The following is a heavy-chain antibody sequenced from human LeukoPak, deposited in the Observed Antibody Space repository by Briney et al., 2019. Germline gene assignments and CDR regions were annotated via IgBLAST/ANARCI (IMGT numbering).Heavy chain of an antibody. J-gene: IGHJ3*02. CDR2: IYYSGST. CDR1: GGSISSYY. V-gene: IGHV4-59*01. Sequence: SETLSLTCTVSGGSISSYYWSWIRQPPGKELEWIGYIYYSGSTNYNPSLKSRVTISVDTSKNQFSLKLSSVTAADTAVYYCASSYITYYYDSSGYYLDAFDIWGQGTMVTVSS. CDR3: ASSYITYYYDSSGYYLDAFDI. D-gene: IGHD3-22*01.